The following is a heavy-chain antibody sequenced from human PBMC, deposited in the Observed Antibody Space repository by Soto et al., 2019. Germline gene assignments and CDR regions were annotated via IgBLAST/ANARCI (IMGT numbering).Heavy chain of an antibody. CDR2: LIPIFGTA. Sequence: ASVKVSCKASGGTFSSYAISWVRQAPGQGLEWMGGLIPIFGTANYAQKFQGRVTITADESTSKDYMELSSMRSEDTAVYYCARAPYGDYVWFDTWGQGTLVTVSS. CDR3: ARAPYGDYVWFDT. V-gene: IGHV1-69*13. CDR1: GGTFSSYA. D-gene: IGHD4-17*01. J-gene: IGHJ5*02.